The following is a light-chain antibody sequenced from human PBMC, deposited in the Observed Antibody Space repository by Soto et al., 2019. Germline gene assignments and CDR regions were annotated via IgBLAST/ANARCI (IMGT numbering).Light chain of an antibody. J-gene: IGKJ4*01. Sequence: MVMNQSPLSLPVTPGEPASISCRSSQSLLHSNGYNYLDWYLQKPGQSPQLLIYLGSNRASGVPDRFSGSGSGTDFTLKISRVEAEDVGVYYCMQALQTPTFGGGTKVDIK. CDR3: MQALQTPT. V-gene: IGKV2-28*01. CDR1: QSLLHSNGYNY. CDR2: LGS.